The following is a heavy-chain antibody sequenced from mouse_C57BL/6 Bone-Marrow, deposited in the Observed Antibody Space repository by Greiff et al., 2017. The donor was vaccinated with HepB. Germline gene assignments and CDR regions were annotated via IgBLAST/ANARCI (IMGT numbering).Heavy chain of an antibody. J-gene: IGHJ4*01. D-gene: IGHD1-1*01. CDR2: ISSGSSTI. CDR1: GFTFSDYG. CDR3: AREVYYYGISYAMDY. V-gene: IGHV5-17*01. Sequence: EVMLVESGGGLVKPGGSLKLSCAASGFTFSDYGMHWVRQAPEKGLEWVAYISSGSSTIYYADTEKGRFTIPRDNAKTTRVLQMNSLRSADTAMYYCAREVYYYGISYAMDYWGQGTSVTVSS.